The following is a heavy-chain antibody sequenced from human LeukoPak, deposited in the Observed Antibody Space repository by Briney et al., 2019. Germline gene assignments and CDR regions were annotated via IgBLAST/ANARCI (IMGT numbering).Heavy chain of an antibody. V-gene: IGHV1-8*01. Sequence: EASVNVSCKASGYTFTSYDINWVRQATGQGLEWMGWMNPNSGNTGYAQKFQGRVTMTRNTSISTAYMELSSLRSEDTAVYYCAVCSGSYYDFDYSGQGTLVTVSS. CDR3: AVCSGSYYDFDY. CDR2: MNPNSGNT. CDR1: GYTFTSYD. J-gene: IGHJ4*02. D-gene: IGHD3-10*02.